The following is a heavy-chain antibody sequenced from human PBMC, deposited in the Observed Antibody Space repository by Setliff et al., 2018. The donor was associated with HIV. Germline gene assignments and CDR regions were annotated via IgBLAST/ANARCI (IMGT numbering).Heavy chain of an antibody. CDR2: IRYDGSNK. V-gene: IGHV3-30*02. CDR1: GLTFSSHG. J-gene: IGHJ6*02. CDR3: AKDWKVWFGELSQDYYYGMDV. Sequence: PGGSLRLSCAASGLTFSSHGMHWVRQAPGKGLEWVAFIRYDGSNKYYADSVKGRFTISRDNSKNTLYLQMNSLRAEDTAVYYCAKDWKVWFGELSQDYYYGMDVWGQGTTVTVS. D-gene: IGHD3-10*01.